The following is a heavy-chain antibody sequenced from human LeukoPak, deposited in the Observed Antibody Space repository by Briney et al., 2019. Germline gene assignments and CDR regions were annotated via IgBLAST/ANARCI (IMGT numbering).Heavy chain of an antibody. CDR3: ARVYYDFWSGYYTGGDSYYYYYYYMDV. V-gene: IGHV4-39*07. Sequence: PSETLSLTCTVSGGSLSSSSYYWGWIRQPPGKGLEWLGSIYYSGSTYYNPSLKSRVTISVDTSKNQFSLKLSSVTAADTAVYYCARVYYDFWSGYYTGGDSYYYYYYYMDVWGKGTTVTVSS. CDR1: GGSLSSSSYY. CDR2: IYYSGST. D-gene: IGHD3-3*01. J-gene: IGHJ6*03.